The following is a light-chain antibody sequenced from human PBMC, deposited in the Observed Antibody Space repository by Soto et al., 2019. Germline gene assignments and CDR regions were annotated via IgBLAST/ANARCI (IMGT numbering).Light chain of an antibody. CDR3: QQRNNWPPVT. Sequence: EIVLTQSPGTLSLSPGERATLSCRASQSVSSYLAWYQQKPGQAPRLLTYGASNRATGIPARFSGSGSGTYFTLTISSLEPEDFAVYYCQQRNNWPPVTCGGGTKVDIK. CDR2: GAS. V-gene: IGKV3-11*01. CDR1: QSVSSY. J-gene: IGKJ4*01.